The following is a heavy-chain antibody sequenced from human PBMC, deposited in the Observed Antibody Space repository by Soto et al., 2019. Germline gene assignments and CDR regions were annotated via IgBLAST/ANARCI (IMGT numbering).Heavy chain of an antibody. CDR3: ARGGIVVVPAANNYYYYYMDV. CDR1: GYTFTSYG. V-gene: IGHV1-18*01. CDR2: ISAYNGNT. Sequence: GGSLRLSCAASGYTFTSYGISWVRQAPGQGLEWMGWISAYNGNTNYAQKLQGRVTMTTDTSTSTAYMELRSLRSDDTAVYYCARGGIVVVPAANNYYYYYMDVWGKGTTVTVSS. D-gene: IGHD2-2*01. J-gene: IGHJ6*03.